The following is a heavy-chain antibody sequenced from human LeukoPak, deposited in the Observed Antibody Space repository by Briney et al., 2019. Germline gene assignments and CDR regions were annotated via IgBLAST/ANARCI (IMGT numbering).Heavy chain of an antibody. CDR2: ISGSGGST. J-gene: IGHJ4*02. D-gene: IGHD1-26*01. Sequence: PGGSLRLSCAASGFAFSSYAMSWVRQAPGKGLEWVSAISGSGGSTYYADSVKGRFTISRDNSKNTLYLQMNSLRAEDTAVYYCAKRTSRVGATGYFDYWGQGTLVTVSS. CDR1: GFAFSSYA. V-gene: IGHV3-23*01. CDR3: AKRTSRVGATGYFDY.